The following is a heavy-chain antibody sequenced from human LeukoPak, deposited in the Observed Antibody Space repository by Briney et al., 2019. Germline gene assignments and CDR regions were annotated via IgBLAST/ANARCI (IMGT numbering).Heavy chain of an antibody. Sequence: PSETLSLTCTVSGGSISSYYWSWIRQPPGKGLEWIGYIYYSGSTNYNPSLKSRVTISVDTSKNQSSLKLSSVTAADTAVYYCARGYCSGGSCYFPYGMDVWGQGATVTVSS. J-gene: IGHJ6*02. V-gene: IGHV4-59*01. CDR1: GGSISSYY. CDR2: IYYSGST. D-gene: IGHD2-15*01. CDR3: ARGYCSGGSCYFPYGMDV.